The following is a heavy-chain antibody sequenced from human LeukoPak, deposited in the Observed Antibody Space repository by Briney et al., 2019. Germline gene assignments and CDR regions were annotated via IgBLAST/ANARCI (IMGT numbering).Heavy chain of an antibody. Sequence: ASVKVSCKVSGGTFSRFAINWVRQAPGQGLEWMGGITPIFRTPKYAQKFQGRITITADESTTTAYMELSSLRSEDTAVYYCARGATAGRFSLRPTGAYYMDVWGKGTTVTVSS. CDR1: GGTFSRFA. CDR3: ARGATAGRFSLRPTGAYYMDV. V-gene: IGHV1-69*13. D-gene: IGHD6-13*01. J-gene: IGHJ6*03. CDR2: ITPIFRTP.